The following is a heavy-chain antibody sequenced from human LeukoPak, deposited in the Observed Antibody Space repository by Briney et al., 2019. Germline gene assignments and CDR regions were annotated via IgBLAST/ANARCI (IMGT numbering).Heavy chain of an antibody. Sequence: PGGSLRLSCAASGFTFSSYGMSWVRQAPGKGLEWVSAISGSGGSTYYADSVKGRFTISRDNSKNTLYLQMNSLRAEDTAVYYCAKQNYGDFDYYYYYMDVWGKGTTVTISS. J-gene: IGHJ6*03. CDR2: ISGSGGST. CDR1: GFTFSSYG. CDR3: AKQNYGDFDYYYYYMDV. V-gene: IGHV3-23*01. D-gene: IGHD4-17*01.